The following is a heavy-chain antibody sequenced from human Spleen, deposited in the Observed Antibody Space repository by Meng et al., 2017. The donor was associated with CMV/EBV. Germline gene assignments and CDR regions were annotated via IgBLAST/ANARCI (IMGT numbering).Heavy chain of an antibody. CDR2: IRYDGRNK. Sequence: GGSLRLSCAASGFTFSSYGMHWVRQAPGKGLEWVAFIRYDGRNKSYGESVKGRFTISRDNSKTTLYLQMNSLRAEDTALYYCVRRLYDYDSGGFSPWGQGTLVTVSS. J-gene: IGHJ4*02. V-gene: IGHV3-30*02. CDR3: VRRLYDYDSGGFSP. D-gene: IGHD3-22*01. CDR1: GFTFSSYG.